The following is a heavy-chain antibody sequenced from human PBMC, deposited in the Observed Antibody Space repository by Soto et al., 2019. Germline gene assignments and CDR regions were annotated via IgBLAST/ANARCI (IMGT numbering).Heavy chain of an antibody. Sequence: AGGSLRLSCAASGFTFDYYTMHWVRQAPGKGLEWVSLISWDGGSTYYADSVKGRFTISRDNSKNSLYLQMNSLRTEDTALYYCAKAITGTTSEYFQHWGQGTLVTVSS. CDR2: ISWDGGST. CDR3: AKAITGTTSEYFQH. J-gene: IGHJ1*01. V-gene: IGHV3-43*01. D-gene: IGHD1-7*01. CDR1: GFTFDYYT.